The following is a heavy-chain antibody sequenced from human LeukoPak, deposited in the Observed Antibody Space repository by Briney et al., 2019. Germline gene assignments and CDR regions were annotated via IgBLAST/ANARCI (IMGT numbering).Heavy chain of an antibody. CDR3: ARGIAALGYYYYMDV. V-gene: IGHV4-34*01. CDR1: GGSFSGYY. Sequence: SETLSLTCAVYGGSFSGYYWSWIRQPPGKGLEWIGEINHSRSTNYNPSLKSRVAISVDTSKNQFSLKLSSVTAADTAVYYCARGIAALGYYYYMDVWGKGTTVTVSS. J-gene: IGHJ6*03. CDR2: INHSRST. D-gene: IGHD6-6*01.